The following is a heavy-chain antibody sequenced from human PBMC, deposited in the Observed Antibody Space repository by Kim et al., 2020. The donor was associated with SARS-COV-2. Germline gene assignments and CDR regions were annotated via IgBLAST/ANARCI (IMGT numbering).Heavy chain of an antibody. CDR3: ASSLYGWNDGGDAFDI. CDR1: GYTFTGYY. V-gene: IGHV1-2*06. CDR2: INPNSGGT. D-gene: IGHD1-1*01. Sequence: ASVKVSCKASGYTFTGYYMHWVRQAPGQGLEWMGRINPNSGGTNYAQKFQGRVTMTRDTSISTAYMELSRLRSDDTAVYYCASSLYGWNDGGDAFDIWGQGTMVTVSS. J-gene: IGHJ3*02.